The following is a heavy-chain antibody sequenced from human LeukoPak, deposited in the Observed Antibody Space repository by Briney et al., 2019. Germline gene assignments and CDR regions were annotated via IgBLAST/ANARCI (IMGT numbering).Heavy chain of an antibody. V-gene: IGHV3-33*01. J-gene: IGHJ4*02. D-gene: IGHD3-10*01. CDR2: IWYDGSNK. CDR1: GFTFSSYG. CDR3: ARDSLYYFGSGSTGY. Sequence: GRSLRLSCAASGFTFSSYGMHWVRQAPGKGLEWVAVIWYDGSNKYYADSVKGRFTISRDNSKNTLYLQMNSLRAEDTAVYYCARDSLYYFGSGSTGYWGQGTLVTVSS.